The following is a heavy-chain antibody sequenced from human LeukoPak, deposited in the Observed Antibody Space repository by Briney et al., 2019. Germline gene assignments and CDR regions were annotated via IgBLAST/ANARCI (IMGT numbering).Heavy chain of an antibody. J-gene: IGHJ4*02. D-gene: IGHD4-17*01. CDR1: GGSISSGDYY. CDR3: ARDPDYGGGFDY. Sequence: SQTLSLTCTVSGGSISSGDYYWSWIRQPPGKGLEWIGYIYYSGSTYYNPSLKSRVTISVDTSKNQFSLKLSSVTAADTAVYYCARDPDYGGGFDYWGQGTLVTVSS. CDR2: IYYSGST. V-gene: IGHV4-30-4*01.